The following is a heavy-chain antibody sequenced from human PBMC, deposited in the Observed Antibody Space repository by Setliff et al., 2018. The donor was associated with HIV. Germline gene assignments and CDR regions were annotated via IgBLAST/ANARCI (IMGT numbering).Heavy chain of an antibody. CDR1: GYSISSGYY. V-gene: IGHV4-38-2*02. Sequence: SETLSLTCTVSGYSISSGYYWGWIRQLPGKGLEWIGSIYHSGSTYYNPSLKSRVTISVDTSKNRFSLQLTSVTAADTAVYYCARHRDGGTYPLDYWGQGTLVTVSS. CDR2: IYHSGST. CDR3: ARHRDGGTYPLDY. J-gene: IGHJ4*02. D-gene: IGHD1-26*01.